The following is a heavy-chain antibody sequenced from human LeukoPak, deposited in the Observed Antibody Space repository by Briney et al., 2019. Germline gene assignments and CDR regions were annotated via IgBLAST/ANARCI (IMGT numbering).Heavy chain of an antibody. CDR3: ARVGSDELKRLDP. Sequence: PGGSLRLSCAASGFSVSNNYMSWVRQAPGKGLEWVSVIYSGGSTFYADSVKGRFTISRDNSKNTLYLQMNSLRAEDTAVYYCARVGSDELKRLDPWGQGTLVTVSS. CDR2: IYSGGST. CDR1: GFSVSNNY. J-gene: IGHJ5*02. V-gene: IGHV3-66*01. D-gene: IGHD1-7*01.